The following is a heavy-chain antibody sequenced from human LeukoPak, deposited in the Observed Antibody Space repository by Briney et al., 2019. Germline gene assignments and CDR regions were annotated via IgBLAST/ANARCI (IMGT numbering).Heavy chain of an antibody. Sequence: SQTLSLTCTVSGGSISSGGYYWSWIRQPPGKGLEWIGYIYHSGSTYYNPSLKSRVTISVDRSKNQFSLKLSSVTAADTAVYYCARDLGDGYFDFWGQGTLVTVSS. J-gene: IGHJ4*02. CDR2: IYHSGST. V-gene: IGHV4-30-2*01. CDR3: ARDLGDGYFDF. CDR1: GGSISSGGYY. D-gene: IGHD2-21*02.